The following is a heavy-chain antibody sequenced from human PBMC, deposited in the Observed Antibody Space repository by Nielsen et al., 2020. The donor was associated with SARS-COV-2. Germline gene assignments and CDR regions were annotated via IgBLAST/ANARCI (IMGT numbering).Heavy chain of an antibody. Sequence: GGSLRLSCAASGFTFSSYSMNWVRQAPGKGLEWVSAVSGNVAQTTYYADSVKGRFTISRDNSKNTLYLQMNSLRAEDTAVYYCANPEVGATSYWGQGTLVTVSS. CDR1: GFTFSSYS. V-gene: IGHV3-23*01. D-gene: IGHD1-26*01. J-gene: IGHJ4*02. CDR2: VSGNVAQTT. CDR3: ANPEVGATSY.